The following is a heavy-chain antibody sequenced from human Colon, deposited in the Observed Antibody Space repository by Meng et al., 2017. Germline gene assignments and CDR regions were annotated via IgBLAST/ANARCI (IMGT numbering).Heavy chain of an antibody. D-gene: IGHD5-24*01. CDR3: ARNRDGYNYDYHFDY. CDR2: ISSSGSYI. V-gene: IGHV3-21*01. J-gene: IGHJ4*02. Sequence: GESLKISCAASGFTFSTYSMNWVRQAPGKGLEWVSYISSSGSYIYYADSLKGRFTISRDNAKNSLYLQMNSLRAEDTAVYHCARNRDGYNYDYHFDYWGQETLVTVSS. CDR1: GFTFSTYS.